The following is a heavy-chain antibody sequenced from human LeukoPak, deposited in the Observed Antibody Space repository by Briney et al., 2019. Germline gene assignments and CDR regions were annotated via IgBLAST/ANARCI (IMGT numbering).Heavy chain of an antibody. CDR3: AKGGIGEPGALGN. Sequence: GGSLRLSCAASGFTFSSYAMTWVRQGPGKGLEWVSSIGASGDTYYADSVKGRFAISRDNSQNTLYLRMYSLRAEDAALYHCAKGGIGEPGALGNWGQGTLVTVSA. CDR1: GFTFSSYA. D-gene: IGHD7-27*01. V-gene: IGHV3-23*01. J-gene: IGHJ4*02. CDR2: IGASGDT.